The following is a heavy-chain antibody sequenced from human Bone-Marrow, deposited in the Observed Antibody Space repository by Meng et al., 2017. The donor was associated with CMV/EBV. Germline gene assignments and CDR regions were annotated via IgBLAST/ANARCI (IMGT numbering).Heavy chain of an antibody. J-gene: IGHJ3*01. Sequence: GESLKISCADSGFTFNDYGMSWVRQAPGKGLEWVSGINWNGRTTSYSDSVKGRFNMSRDNANSSLYLQMNSLRAEDTALYHCARVGYCSSASCYFGAFDFWGPGTMVTVSS. CDR3: ARVGYCSSASCYFGAFDF. D-gene: IGHD2-2*01. CDR1: GFTFNDYG. V-gene: IGHV3-20*01. CDR2: INWNGRTT.